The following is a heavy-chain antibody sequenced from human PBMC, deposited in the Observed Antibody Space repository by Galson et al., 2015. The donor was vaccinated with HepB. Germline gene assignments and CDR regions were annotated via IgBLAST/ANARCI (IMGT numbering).Heavy chain of an antibody. CDR2: IKQDGSEK. J-gene: IGHJ3*02. CDR3: ARVGYGGNSVVVNAGHDAFDI. CDR1: GFTFSSYW. Sequence: SLRLSCAASGFTFSSYWMSWVRQAPGKGLEWVANIKQDGSEKYYVDSVKGRFTISRDNAKNSLYLQMNSLRAEDTAVYYCARVGYGGNSVVVNAGHDAFDIWGQGTMVTVSS. D-gene: IGHD4-23*01. V-gene: IGHV3-7*03.